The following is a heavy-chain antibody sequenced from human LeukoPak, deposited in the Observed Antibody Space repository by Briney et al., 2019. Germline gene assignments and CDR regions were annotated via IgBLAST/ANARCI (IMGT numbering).Heavy chain of an antibody. Sequence: SGGSLRLSCAASGFIFSSYGMSWVRQAPGKGLEWVSAITGSGDGAYYADSVKGRFTMSKDISKNTLDLRMNSLRAEDTAVYYCAKASNYGEFDYWGQGTLVTVSS. J-gene: IGHJ4*02. CDR3: AKASNYGEFDY. V-gene: IGHV3-23*01. CDR1: GFIFSSYG. D-gene: IGHD4-17*01. CDR2: ITGSGDGA.